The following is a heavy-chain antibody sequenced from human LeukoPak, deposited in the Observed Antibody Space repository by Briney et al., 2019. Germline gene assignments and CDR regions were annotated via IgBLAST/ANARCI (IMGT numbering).Heavy chain of an antibody. V-gene: IGHV1-18*01. CDR3: ARDETIEYSSSGGFDP. D-gene: IGHD6-6*01. J-gene: IGHJ5*02. Sequence: ASVKVSCKASGYTFTSHGITWVRQAPGQGLEWMGWISAYNGDTNYAQKLQGRVTMTTDTSTSTAYMELRSLRSDDTAVYYCARDETIEYSSSGGFDPWGQGTLVTVSS. CDR2: ISAYNGDT. CDR1: GYTFTSHG.